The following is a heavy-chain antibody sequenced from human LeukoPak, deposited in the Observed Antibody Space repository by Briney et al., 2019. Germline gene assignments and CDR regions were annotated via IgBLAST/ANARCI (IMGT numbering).Heavy chain of an antibody. V-gene: IGHV1-2*02. D-gene: IGHD3-10*01. CDR3: ARDLEGFGELWASGGNWFDP. Sequence: GASVKVSCKASGYTFTGYYMHWVRQAPGQGLEWMGWINPNSGGTNYAQKFQGRVTMTRDTSISTAYMELSRLRSDDTAVYYCARDLEGFGELWASGGNWFDPWGQGTLVTVSS. CDR1: GYTFTGYY. J-gene: IGHJ5*02. CDR2: INPNSGGT.